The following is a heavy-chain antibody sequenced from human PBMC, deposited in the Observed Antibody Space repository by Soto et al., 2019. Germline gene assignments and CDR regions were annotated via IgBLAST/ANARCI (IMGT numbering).Heavy chain of an antibody. CDR2: ISWNSGRI. V-gene: IGHV3-9*01. CDR1: GFTFDAYA. Sequence: EVQLVESGGGLVQPGRSLRLSCAASGFTFDAYAIHWVRQAPGKGLEWVSGISWNSGRIGYADSVQGRFTISRDNAKNSLYLQMNSLRSEDTALYYCARAMWLGELLSSSYFDYWGQGTLVTVSS. CDR3: ARAMWLGELLSSSYFDY. D-gene: IGHD3-10*01. J-gene: IGHJ4*02.